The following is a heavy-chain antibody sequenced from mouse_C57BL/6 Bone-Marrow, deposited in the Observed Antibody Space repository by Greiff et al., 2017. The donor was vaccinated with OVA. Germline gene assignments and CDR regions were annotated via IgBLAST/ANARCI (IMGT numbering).Heavy chain of an antibody. CDR3: AFAGDYYAMDY. Sequence: QVQLQQSGPELVKPGASVKISCKASGYAFSSSWMNWVKQRPGKGLEWIGRIYPGDGDTNYNGKFKGKATLTANTSSSTAYMELSSLTSEDSAVYYCAFAGDYYAMDYWGQGTSVTVSS. J-gene: IGHJ4*01. CDR2: IYPGDGDT. CDR1: GYAFSSSW. V-gene: IGHV1-82*01.